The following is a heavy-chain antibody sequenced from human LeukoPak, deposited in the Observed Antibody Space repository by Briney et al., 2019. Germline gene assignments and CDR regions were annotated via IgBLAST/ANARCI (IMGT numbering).Heavy chain of an antibody. CDR2: IYSGGST. CDR1: GFTVSYNY. Sequence: GGSLRLFCAASGFTVSYNYMSWVRQAPGKGLEWVSVIYSGGSTYYTDSVKGRFTISRDNSKNTLYLQMNTLRAEDTAVYYCARDAGSATMIAPYFDYWGQGTLVTVSS. J-gene: IGHJ4*02. D-gene: IGHD3-22*01. V-gene: IGHV3-66*01. CDR3: ARDAGSATMIAPYFDY.